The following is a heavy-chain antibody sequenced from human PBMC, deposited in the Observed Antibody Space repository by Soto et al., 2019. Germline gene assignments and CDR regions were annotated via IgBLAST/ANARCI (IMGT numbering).Heavy chain of an antibody. D-gene: IGHD3-22*01. Sequence: SETLSLTCTVSGGSISSYYWSWIRQPPGKGLEWIGYIYYSGSTYYNPSLKSRVTISVDTSKNQFSLKLSSVTAADTAVYYCARPTDSSGYLNAFDIWGQGTMVT. CDR3: ARPTDSSGYLNAFDI. J-gene: IGHJ3*02. V-gene: IGHV4-59*06. CDR1: GGSISSYY. CDR2: IYYSGST.